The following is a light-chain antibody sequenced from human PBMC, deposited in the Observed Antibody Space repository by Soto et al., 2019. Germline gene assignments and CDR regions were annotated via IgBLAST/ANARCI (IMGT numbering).Light chain of an antibody. CDR2: DVS. CDR1: SSDVGAYKY. CDR3: SSYTGGSTSYV. J-gene: IGLJ1*01. Sequence: QSALTQPASVSGSPGQSITISCTGTSSDVGAYKYVSWHQQHPGEAPKLMIYDVSDRPSGVSDRFSGSKSGNTASLTISGLQAEDEADYYCSSYTGGSTSYVFGTGTKVTVL. V-gene: IGLV2-14*03.